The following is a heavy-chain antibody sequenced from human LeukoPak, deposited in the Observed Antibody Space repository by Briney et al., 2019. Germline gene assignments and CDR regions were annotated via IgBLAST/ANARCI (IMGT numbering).Heavy chain of an antibody. J-gene: IGHJ4*02. Sequence: SETLSLTCTVSGGSISSYYWSWIRQPPGKGLEGIGYIYYSGSTNYNPSLKSRVTISVDTSKNQFSLKLSSVTAADTAVYYCARVGPLRWLPTTRGYFDYWGQGTLVTVSS. CDR1: GGSISSYY. D-gene: IGHD5-24*01. V-gene: IGHV4-59*01. CDR3: ARVGPLRWLPTTRGYFDY. CDR2: IYYSGST.